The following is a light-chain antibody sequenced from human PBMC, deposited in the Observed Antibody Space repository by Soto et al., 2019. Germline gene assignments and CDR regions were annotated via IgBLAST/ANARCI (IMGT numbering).Light chain of an antibody. J-gene: IGLJ2*01. Sequence: QSALTQPASVSGSPGQSITISCTGTSSDVGGYHYVSWYQQHPGKAPKLMIYDVTYRPSGVSNRFSGSTSGTTASLTISGLQTEDEADYYCSSYTTSTVVFGGGTKLTV. V-gene: IGLV2-14*01. CDR3: SSYTTSTVV. CDR1: SSDVGGYHY. CDR2: DVT.